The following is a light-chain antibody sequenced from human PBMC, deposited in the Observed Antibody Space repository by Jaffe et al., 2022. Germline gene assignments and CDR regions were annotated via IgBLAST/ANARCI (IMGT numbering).Light chain of an antibody. CDR2: DVS. CDR1: SSDVGGYNY. Sequence: QSALTQPRSVSGSPGQSVTISCTGTSSDVGGYNYVSWYQQHPGKAPKVMIYDVSKRPSGVPDRFSGSKSGNTASLTISGLQAADEADYYCCSYAGSYTFVFGGGTKLTVL. V-gene: IGLV2-11*01. J-gene: IGLJ2*01. CDR3: CSYAGSYTFV.